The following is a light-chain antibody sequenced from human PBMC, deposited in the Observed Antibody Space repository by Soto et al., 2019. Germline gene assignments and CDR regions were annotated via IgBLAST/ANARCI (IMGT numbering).Light chain of an antibody. Sequence: QSALTQPPSASGSPGQSVTISCTGTSSDVGKYDYVSWFQHHPGKAPKLIIYEVSKRPSGVPDRFSGSKSDTSASLAITGLQADDEADYYCQSYDSNLSGSVFGTGTKLTVL. CDR2: EVS. J-gene: IGLJ1*01. V-gene: IGLV2-8*01. CDR3: QSYDSNLSGSV. CDR1: SSDVGKYDY.